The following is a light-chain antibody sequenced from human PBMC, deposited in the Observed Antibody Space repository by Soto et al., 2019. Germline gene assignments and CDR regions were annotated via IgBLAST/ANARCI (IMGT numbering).Light chain of an antibody. V-gene: IGKV3D-15*01. J-gene: IGKJ4*01. Sequence: EIVMTQSPATLSVSPGERAIFSCRASQSVDSKLAWYQQKLGQAPRLLIYDASTRATGIPARFSGSGSGTEFTLTISSLQSEDFAIYYGQQYYVWNTFGGGTKV. CDR2: DAS. CDR3: QQYYVWNT. CDR1: QSVDSK.